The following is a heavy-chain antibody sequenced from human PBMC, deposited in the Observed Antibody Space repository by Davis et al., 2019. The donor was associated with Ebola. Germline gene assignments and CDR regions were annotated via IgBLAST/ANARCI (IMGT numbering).Heavy chain of an antibody. D-gene: IGHD5-12*01. Sequence: GESLKISCTASGFILGDYAMTWVRQAPGRGLEWVSAITGSDGSTYCADSVKGRFTISRDNSKNTLYLQMNSLRAEDTAVYFCAKVLQATNILATTYYYYALDVWGQGTTVTVSS. CDR3: AKVLQATNILATTYYYYALDV. V-gene: IGHV3-23*01. CDR1: GFILGDYA. CDR2: ITGSDGST. J-gene: IGHJ6*02.